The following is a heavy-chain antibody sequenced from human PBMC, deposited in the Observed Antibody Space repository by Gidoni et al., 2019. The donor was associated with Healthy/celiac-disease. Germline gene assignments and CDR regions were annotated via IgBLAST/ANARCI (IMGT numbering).Heavy chain of an antibody. D-gene: IGHD4-17*01. V-gene: IGHV3-66*01. CDR1: GFTVSSNY. CDR2: IYSGGST. Sequence: EVQLVESGGGLVQPGGSLRLSCAASGFTVSSNYMSWVRQAQGKGLEWVSVIYSGGSTYYADSVKGRFTISRDNSKNTLYLQMNSLRAEDTAVYYCARAVAPAWGYGDPENDYWGQGTLVTVSS. CDR3: ARAVAPAWGYGDPENDY. J-gene: IGHJ4*02.